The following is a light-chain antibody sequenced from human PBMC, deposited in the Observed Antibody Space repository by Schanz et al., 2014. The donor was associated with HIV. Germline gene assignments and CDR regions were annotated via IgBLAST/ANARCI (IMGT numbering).Light chain of an antibody. V-gene: IGKV1-27*01. Sequence: DIQLTQSPSTLSASVGDRVTITCRASQGISNYLAWYQQKPGKVPKLLIYAASTLQSGVPSRFSGSGSGTDFTLTISSLQPEDFATYFCLQTRSLPVTFGQGTRLESK. CDR2: AAS. CDR1: QGISNY. J-gene: IGKJ5*01. CDR3: LQTRSLPVT.